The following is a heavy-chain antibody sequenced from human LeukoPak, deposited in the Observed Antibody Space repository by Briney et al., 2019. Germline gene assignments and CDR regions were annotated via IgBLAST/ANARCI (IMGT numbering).Heavy chain of an antibody. V-gene: IGHV3-48*03. CDR3: ARLYSGYARGFDY. J-gene: IGHJ4*02. CDR1: GFTFSSYE. Sequence: QPGGSLRLSCAASGFTFSSYEMNWVRQAPGKGLEWVSYISSSGSTIYYADSVKGRFTISRDNAKNSLYLQMNSLRAEDTAVYYCARLYSGYARGFDYWGQGTLVTVSS. CDR2: ISSSGSTI. D-gene: IGHD5-12*01.